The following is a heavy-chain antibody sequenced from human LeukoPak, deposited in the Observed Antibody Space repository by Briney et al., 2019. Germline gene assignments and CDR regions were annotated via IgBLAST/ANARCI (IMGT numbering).Heavy chain of an antibody. V-gene: IGHV4-34*01. Sequence: SETLSLTCAVYGGSFSGYYWSWIRQPPGKGLEWIGEINHSGSTNYNPSLKSRVTISVDTSKNQFSLKLSSVTAADTAVYHCARGPDRHITMVRGVIISGWFDPWGQGTLVTVSS. J-gene: IGHJ5*02. CDR2: INHSGST. CDR1: GGSFSGYY. D-gene: IGHD3-10*01. CDR3: ARGPDRHITMVRGVIISGWFDP.